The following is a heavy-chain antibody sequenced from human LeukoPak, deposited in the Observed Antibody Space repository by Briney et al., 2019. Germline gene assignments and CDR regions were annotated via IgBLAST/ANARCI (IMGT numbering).Heavy chain of an antibody. J-gene: IGHJ4*02. CDR1: GFTFSSYS. D-gene: IGHD6-19*01. CDR2: ISSSSSTI. Sequence: PGGSLRLSCAASGFTFSSYSMNWVRQAPGKGLEWVSYISSSSSTIYYADSVKGRFTISRDNAKNSLYLQMNSLRAEDTAVYYCARETQYSSGWYRGYYFDYWDQGTLVTVSS. V-gene: IGHV3-48*04. CDR3: ARETQYSSGWYRGYYFDY.